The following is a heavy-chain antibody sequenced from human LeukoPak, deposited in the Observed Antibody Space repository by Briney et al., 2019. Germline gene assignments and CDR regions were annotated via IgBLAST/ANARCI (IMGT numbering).Heavy chain of an antibody. D-gene: IGHD3-22*01. V-gene: IGHV4-34*01. CDR2: INHSGST. J-gene: IGHJ4*02. CDR3: ARVRWLLMGVLDY. CDR1: GGSFSGYY. Sequence: PPETLSLTCAVYGGSFSGYYWSWIRQPPGKGLEWIGEINHSGSTNYNPSLKSRVTISVDTSKNQFSLKLSSVTAADTAVYYCARVRWLLMGVLDYWGQGTLVTVSS.